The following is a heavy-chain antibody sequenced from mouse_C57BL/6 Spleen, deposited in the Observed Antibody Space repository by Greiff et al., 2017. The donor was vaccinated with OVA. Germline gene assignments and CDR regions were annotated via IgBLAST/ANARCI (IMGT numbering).Heavy chain of an antibody. Sequence: VQGVESGAELVRPGASVTLSCKASGYTFTDYEMHWVKQTPVHGLEWIGAIDPETGGTAYNQKFKGKAILTADKSSSTAYMELRSLTSEDSAVYYCTRGNTTVVAFDYWGQGTTLTVSS. J-gene: IGHJ2*01. D-gene: IGHD1-1*01. V-gene: IGHV1-15*01. CDR3: TRGNTTVVAFDY. CDR2: IDPETGGT. CDR1: GYTFTDYE.